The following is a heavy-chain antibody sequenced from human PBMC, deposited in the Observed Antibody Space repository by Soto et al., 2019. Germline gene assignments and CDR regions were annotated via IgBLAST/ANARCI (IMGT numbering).Heavy chain of an antibody. J-gene: IGHJ6*02. Sequence: EVQLLESGGGLVQPGGSLRLSCAASGFTFSSYAMSWVRQAPGKGLEWVSAISGSGGSTYYADSVKGRFTISRDNSKNTLYLQMNSLRAEDTAVYYCAKRVYATNYYYYGMDVWGQGTTVTVSS. CDR3: AKRVYATNYYYYGMDV. CDR1: GFTFSSYA. D-gene: IGHD2-8*01. V-gene: IGHV3-23*01. CDR2: ISGSGGST.